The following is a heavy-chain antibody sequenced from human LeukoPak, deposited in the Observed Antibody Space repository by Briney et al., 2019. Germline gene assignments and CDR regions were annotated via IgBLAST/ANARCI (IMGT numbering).Heavy chain of an antibody. J-gene: IGHJ3*02. D-gene: IGHD3-10*01. CDR1: GFTFSNFG. CDR2: ISYDGRNK. CDR3: AKRVYGGDDFDI. Sequence: GGSLRLSCAASGFTFSNFGMHWVRQAPGKGLEWVAVISYDGRNKYYADSVKGRFTISRDNSKNTLYLQMNSLRAEDTAVYPCAKRVYGGDDFDIWGQGTMVAVSS. V-gene: IGHV3-30*18.